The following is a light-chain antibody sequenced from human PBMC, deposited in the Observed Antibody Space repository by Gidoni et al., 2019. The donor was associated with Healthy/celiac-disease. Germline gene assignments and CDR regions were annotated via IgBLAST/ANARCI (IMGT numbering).Light chain of an antibody. J-gene: IGKJ2*01. CDR2: LGS. CDR3: MQALQTPT. CDR1: QSLLHSNGYNY. Sequence: DIVMPQSPLSLPVTPGEPASISCRSSQSLLHSNGYNYLDWYLQKPGQSPQLLIYLGSNRASGVPDRLSGSGSGTEFTLKISRVEAEDVGVYYCMQALQTPTFGQGTKLEIK. V-gene: IGKV2-28*01.